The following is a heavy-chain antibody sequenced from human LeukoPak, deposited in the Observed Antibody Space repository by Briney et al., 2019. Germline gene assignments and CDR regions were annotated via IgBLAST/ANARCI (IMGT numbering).Heavy chain of an antibody. V-gene: IGHV4-39*07. D-gene: IGHD2-15*01. CDR3: ARDRDVDDFDS. CDR1: GGSFSTYY. Sequence: PSETLSLTCAVYGGSFSTYYWSWIRQPPGKGLEWIVSMSYSGHTYYNPSLKSRVTTSIDTSKNQLSLNLKSVTAADTAVYYCARDRDVDDFDSWGHGTLVTVSS. CDR2: MSYSGHT. J-gene: IGHJ4*01.